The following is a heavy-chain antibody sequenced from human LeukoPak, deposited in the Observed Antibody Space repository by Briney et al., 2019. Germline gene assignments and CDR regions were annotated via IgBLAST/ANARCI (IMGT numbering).Heavy chain of an antibody. Sequence: SETLSLTCAVYGGSFSGYYWSWIRQPPGKGLEWIGEINHSGSTNYNASLKSRVTISVDTSKNQFSLKLSSVTAADTAVYYCASPGGCSGGSCYSLGGWFDPWGQGTLVTVSS. V-gene: IGHV4-34*01. J-gene: IGHJ5*02. D-gene: IGHD2-15*01. CDR1: GGSFSGYY. CDR2: INHSGST. CDR3: ASPGGCSGGSCYSLGGWFDP.